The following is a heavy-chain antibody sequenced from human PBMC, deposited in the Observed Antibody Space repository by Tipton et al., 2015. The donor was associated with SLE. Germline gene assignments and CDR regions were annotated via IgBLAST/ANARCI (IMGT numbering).Heavy chain of an antibody. J-gene: IGHJ4*02. CDR1: GGSISSGGYY. D-gene: IGHD6-13*01. Sequence: TLSLTCTVSGGSISSGGYYWSWIRQHPGKGLAWIGYIYYSGSTYYTPSLKSRVTISVDTSKNQFSLKLSSVTAADTAVYYCARVTAAAGFDYWGQGTLVTVSS. CDR2: IYYSGST. V-gene: IGHV4-31*03. CDR3: ARVTAAAGFDY.